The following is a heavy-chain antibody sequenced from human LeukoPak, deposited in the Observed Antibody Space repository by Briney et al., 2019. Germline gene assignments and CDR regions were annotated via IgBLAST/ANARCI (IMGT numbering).Heavy chain of an antibody. V-gene: IGHV4-39*01. J-gene: IGHJ3*02. D-gene: IGHD3-22*01. CDR3: ATDSSGSSDAFDI. CDR2: MYYSGSS. Sequence: SETLSLTCTVSGGSISSSSYYWGWIRQPPGKGLEWIGNMYYSGSSYYNPSLKSRVTISVDTPKNQFSLKLSSVTAADTAVYYCATDSSGSSDAFDIWGQGTMVTVS. CDR1: GGSISSSSYY.